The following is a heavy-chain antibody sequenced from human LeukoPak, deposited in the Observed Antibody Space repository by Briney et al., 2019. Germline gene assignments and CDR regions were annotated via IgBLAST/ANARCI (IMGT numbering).Heavy chain of an antibody. Sequence: GGSLRLSCAASGSTFSSYAMSWVRQAPGKGLEWVSAISGSGGSTYYADSVKGRFTISRDNSKNTLYLQMNSLRAEDTAVYYCAKGSVNWGYFDYWGQGTLVTVSS. D-gene: IGHD7-27*01. CDR3: AKGSVNWGYFDY. V-gene: IGHV3-23*01. CDR2: ISGSGGST. CDR1: GSTFSSYA. J-gene: IGHJ4*02.